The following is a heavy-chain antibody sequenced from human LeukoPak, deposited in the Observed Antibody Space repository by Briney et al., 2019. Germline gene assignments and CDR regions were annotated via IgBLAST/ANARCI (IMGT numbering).Heavy chain of an antibody. CDR3: ARGGGIVVTIFDLDC. CDR1: GYTFTGYY. J-gene: IGHJ4*02. Sequence: GASVKVSCKASGYTFTGYYMHWVRQAPGQGLEWMGWINPNGGGTNYAQKFQGWVTMTRDTSTSTAYMELSRLRSDDTAVYYCARGGGIVVTIFDLDCWGQGTLVTVSS. V-gene: IGHV1-2*04. CDR2: INPNGGGT. D-gene: IGHD5-12*01.